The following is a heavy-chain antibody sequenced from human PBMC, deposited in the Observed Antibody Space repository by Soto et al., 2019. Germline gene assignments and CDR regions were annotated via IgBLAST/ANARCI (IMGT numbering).Heavy chain of an antibody. V-gene: IGHV4-39*01. CDR1: GGSISTNYY. Sequence: QVQLQDSGPGVVKPSDTLSLTCSVSGGSISTNYYWGWIRQPPGMGLQWIGSLYYSGKSYYNPSLKSRVTISVDTSKNQFSLELRSVTAADTAVYYCARHLRSCITNDCYLHLPKDSFDIWGRGTMVTVSS. CDR3: ARHLRSCITNDCYLHLPKDSFDI. CDR2: LYYSGKS. D-gene: IGHD2-21*02. J-gene: IGHJ3*02.